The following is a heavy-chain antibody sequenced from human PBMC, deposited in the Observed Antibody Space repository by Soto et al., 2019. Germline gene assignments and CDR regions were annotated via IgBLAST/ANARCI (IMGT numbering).Heavy chain of an antibody. Sequence: RASVKVSCKASGYTFTSYGISWVRRAPGQGLEWMGWISAYNGNTNYAQKLQGRVTMTTDTSTSTAYMELRSLRSDDTAVYYCARDIDTTRVLRFLEWSTSYYYGMDVWGQGTTVTVSS. J-gene: IGHJ6*02. V-gene: IGHV1-18*04. CDR3: ARDIDTTRVLRFLEWSTSYYYGMDV. CDR1: GYTFTSYG. CDR2: ISAYNGNT. D-gene: IGHD3-3*01.